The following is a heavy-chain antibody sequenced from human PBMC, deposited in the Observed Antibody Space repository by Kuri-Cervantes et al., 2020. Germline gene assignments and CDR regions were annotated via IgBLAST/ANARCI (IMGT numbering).Heavy chain of an antibody. V-gene: IGHV3-72*01. D-gene: IGHD6-6*01. J-gene: IGHJ4*02. CDR1: GFTFSDHY. CDR2: IRNKANSYTT. Sequence: LSLTCAASGFTFSDHYMDWVRQAPGKGLEWVGRIRNKANSYTTEYAASVKGRFTISRDDSRDSLYLQMNSLEIEDTAVYYCVKVYSSSVGRDHLDYWGQGTLVTDSS. CDR3: VKVYSSSVGRDHLDY.